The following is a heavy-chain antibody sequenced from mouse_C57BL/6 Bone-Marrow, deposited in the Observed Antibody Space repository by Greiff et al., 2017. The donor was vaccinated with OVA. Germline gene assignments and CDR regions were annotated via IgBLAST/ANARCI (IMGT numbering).Heavy chain of an antibody. V-gene: IGHV1-74*01. CDR3: AIEGTVENYFGY. CDR2: IHPSGSNT. Sequence: QVHVKQPGAELVKPGASVKVSCKASGYTFTSYWMHWVKQRPGQGLEWIGRIHPSGSNTNYNQQFKGKATLPVDKSYRTAYMQLSSLASEDSAVFYCAIEGTVENYFGYWGKGTTLTVSS. J-gene: IGHJ2*01. CDR1: GYTFTSYW. D-gene: IGHD1-1*01.